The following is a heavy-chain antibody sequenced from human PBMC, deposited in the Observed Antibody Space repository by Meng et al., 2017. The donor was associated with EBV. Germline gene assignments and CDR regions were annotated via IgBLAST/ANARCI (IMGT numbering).Heavy chain of an antibody. CDR2: ISNSGTTI. CDR1: GFIVSDSY. J-gene: IGHJ4*02. Sequence: GQLVQSAGDLVKPGGSLSLSCACSGFIVSDSYMSWIRQTPGKGLEWISYISNSGTTIKYADSVKGRFTISRDNAKNSLYLQMNSLRADDTAVYYCARGSGRWTFDYWGQGTLVTVSS. D-gene: IGHD1-26*01. V-gene: IGHV3-11*01. CDR3: ARGSGRWTFDY.